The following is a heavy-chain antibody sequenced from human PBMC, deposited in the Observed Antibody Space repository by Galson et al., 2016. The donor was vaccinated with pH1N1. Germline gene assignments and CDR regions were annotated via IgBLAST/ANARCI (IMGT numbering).Heavy chain of an antibody. D-gene: IGHD4/OR15-4a*01. V-gene: IGHV3-7*01. J-gene: IGHJ4*02. CDR2: IKQDGSEI. Sequence: SLRLSCAASGFSFSDYWISWVRQAPGKGLEWVANIKQDGSEIYYVDSVKGRCTISRDNAKNSVSLQMNSLRAEDTAVYYCVRAVGAVEAFWGQGTLVTVSS. CDR1: GFSFSDYW. CDR3: VRAVGAVEAF.